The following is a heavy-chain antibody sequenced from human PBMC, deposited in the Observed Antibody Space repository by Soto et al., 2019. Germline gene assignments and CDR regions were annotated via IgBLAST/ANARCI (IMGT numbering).Heavy chain of an antibody. CDR3: PRLVGALYDIWTGPLTGSDV. J-gene: IGHJ6*02. CDR1: GGSISSSSYY. CDR2: IYYSGST. D-gene: IGHD3-9*01. Sequence: QLQLQESGPGLVKPSETLSLTCTVSGGSISSSSYYWGWIRQPPGKGLEWIGSIYYSGSTYYNPSLIRRVTISCDASKNQFPGKRSAVTAAATAEYYCPRLVGALYDIWTGPLTGSDVWGPGTTVTGSS. V-gene: IGHV4-39*01.